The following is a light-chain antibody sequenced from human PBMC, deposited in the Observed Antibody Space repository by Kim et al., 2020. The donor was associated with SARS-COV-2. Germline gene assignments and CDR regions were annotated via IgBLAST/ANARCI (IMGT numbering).Light chain of an antibody. J-gene: IGLJ1*01. Sequence: QSALTQPASVSGSPGQSITISCTGTSSDVGGYNYVSWYQQHPGKAPKLMIYDVIDRPSGVSDRFSGSKSGNTASLTISGLQAEDEADYYCCSYTSSNTRVVETGTKVTVL. V-gene: IGLV2-14*03. CDR3: CSYTSSNTRV. CDR1: SSDVGGYNY. CDR2: DVI.